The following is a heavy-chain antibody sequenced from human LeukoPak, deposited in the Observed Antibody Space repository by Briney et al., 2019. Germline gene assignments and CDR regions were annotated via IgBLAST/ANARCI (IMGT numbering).Heavy chain of an antibody. Sequence: PSETLSLTCAVYGGSFSGYYWSWIRQPPGKGLEWIGEINHSGSTYYNPSLKSRVTISVDTSKNQFSLKLSSVTAADTAVYYCARQDTATNFDYWGQGTLVTVSS. CDR3: ARQDTATNFDY. CDR1: GGSFSGYY. D-gene: IGHD5-18*01. CDR2: INHSGST. V-gene: IGHV4-34*01. J-gene: IGHJ4*02.